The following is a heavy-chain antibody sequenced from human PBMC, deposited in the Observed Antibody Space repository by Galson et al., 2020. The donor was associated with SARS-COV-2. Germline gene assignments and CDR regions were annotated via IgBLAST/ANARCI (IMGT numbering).Heavy chain of an antibody. J-gene: IGHJ3*02. CDR2: IYSGGST. CDR3: ARVSGGSIDCGGDCYSDEAFDI. D-gene: IGHD2-21*01. Sequence: GGSLRLSCAASGFTVSSNYMSWVRQAPGKGLEWVSVIYSGGSTYYADSVKGRFTISRDNSKNTLYLQMNSLRAEDTAVYYCARVSGGSIDCGGDCYSDEAFDIWGQGTMVTVSS. CDR1: GFTVSSNY. V-gene: IGHV3-66*01.